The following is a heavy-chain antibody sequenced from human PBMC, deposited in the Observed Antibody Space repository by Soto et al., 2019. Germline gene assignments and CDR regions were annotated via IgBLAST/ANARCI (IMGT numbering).Heavy chain of an antibody. CDR3: ARPPFPGCINAICYPLDF. Sequence: ASGKVSCKASGYTFTHYYIHWVRQAPGQGLEWMGMINPSGGSTSYAQKFQGRLTMTTDTSTNTVYMELSSLRSEDTAVYYCARPPFPGCINAICYPLDFWGQGALVTVSS. CDR1: GYTFTHYY. V-gene: IGHV1-46*01. D-gene: IGHD2-8*01. CDR2: INPSGGST. J-gene: IGHJ4*02.